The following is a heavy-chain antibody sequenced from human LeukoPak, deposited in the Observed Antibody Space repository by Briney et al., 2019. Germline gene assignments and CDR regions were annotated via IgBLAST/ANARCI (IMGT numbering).Heavy chain of an antibody. CDR2: IYPGDSDT. CDR1: GYSFTSYW. V-gene: IGHV5-51*01. Sequence: GESLKIFCEGSGYSFTSYWIGWVRQMPGKGLEWMGIIYPGDSDTRYSPSFQGQVTISADKSISTAYLQWSSLKASDTAMYYCARHRITMVRGVIIPYYYYYMDVWGKGTTVTVSS. CDR3: ARHRITMVRGVIIPYYYYYMDV. J-gene: IGHJ6*03. D-gene: IGHD3-10*01.